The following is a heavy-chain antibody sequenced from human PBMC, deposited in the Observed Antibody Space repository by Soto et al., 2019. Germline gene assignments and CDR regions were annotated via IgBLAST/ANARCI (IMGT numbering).Heavy chain of an antibody. CDR3: ARRGINSGYDSYYFDY. CDR2: INPNSGGT. V-gene: IGHV1-2*04. D-gene: IGHD5-12*01. CDR1: GYTFTGYY. Sequence: ASLKVSCKASGYTFTGYYMHWVRQAPGQGLEWMGWINPNSGGTNYAQKFQGWVTMTRDTSISTAYMELSRLRSDDTAVYYCARRGINSGYDSYYFDYWGQGTLVTVSS. J-gene: IGHJ4*02.